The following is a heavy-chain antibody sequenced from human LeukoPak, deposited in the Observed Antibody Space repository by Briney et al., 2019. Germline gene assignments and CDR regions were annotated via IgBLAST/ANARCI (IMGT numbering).Heavy chain of an antibody. CDR1: GFTISRYA. Sequence: GGSLRLSCAASGFTISRYAMSWVRQPPGKGLEWVSGISASGESTYYADSVKGRPTISRDNSKNTLYMLMNSLTTEGPAVYFCAGVPRYGDSFFDCWGQGTLVTVSS. CDR3: AGVPRYGDSFFDC. D-gene: IGHD4-17*01. V-gene: IGHV3-23*01. CDR2: ISASGEST. J-gene: IGHJ4*02.